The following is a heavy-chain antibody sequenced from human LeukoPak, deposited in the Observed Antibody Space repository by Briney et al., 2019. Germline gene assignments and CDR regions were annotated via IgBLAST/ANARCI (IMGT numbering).Heavy chain of an antibody. CDR3: AIHKREGGSSWALRSSWFDP. CDR1: GYSFTSYW. D-gene: IGHD6-13*01. Sequence: GESLKISCKGSGYSFTSYWIDWVRQMPGKGLEWMGIIYPGDSDTRYSPSFQGQVTISADKSINTAYLQWSSLKASDTAMYYCAIHKREGGSSWALRSSWFDPWGQGTLVTVSS. CDR2: IYPGDSDT. V-gene: IGHV5-51*01. J-gene: IGHJ5*02.